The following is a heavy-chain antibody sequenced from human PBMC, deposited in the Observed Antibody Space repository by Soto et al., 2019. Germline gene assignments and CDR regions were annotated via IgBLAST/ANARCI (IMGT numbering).Heavy chain of an antibody. V-gene: IGHV4-39*01. CDR1: GGSISTRDSISTRSFY. CDR3: ANLDMITFGGVIGPNDEFDI. J-gene: IGHJ3*02. Sequence: SETLSLTCTVSGGSISTRDSISTRSFYWGWMRQPPGKGLQWIASISYSDGSFYNSSLKSRLTISVDTSKNQFHLKLSSVTAADTAVYYCANLDMITFGGVIGPNDEFDIWGQGTMVTVSS. CDR2: ISYSDGS. D-gene: IGHD3-16*02.